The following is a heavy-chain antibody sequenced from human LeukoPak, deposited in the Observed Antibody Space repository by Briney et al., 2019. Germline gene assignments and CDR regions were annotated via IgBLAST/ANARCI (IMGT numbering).Heavy chain of an antibody. Sequence: GGSLRLSCAASRFAFNKFAMSWVRQAPGKGLEWVSAISASGDSTYYADSVKGRFTISRDNSKNTLYLQMNSLRAEDTAVYYCAKDSGSSDFDYWGQGTLVTVSS. V-gene: IGHV3-23*01. CDR2: ISASGDST. D-gene: IGHD1-26*01. J-gene: IGHJ4*02. CDR1: RFAFNKFA. CDR3: AKDSGSSDFDY.